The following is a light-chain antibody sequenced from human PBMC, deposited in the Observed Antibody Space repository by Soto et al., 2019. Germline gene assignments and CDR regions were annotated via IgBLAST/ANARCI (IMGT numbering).Light chain of an antibody. CDR3: QQYHNWPPWT. CDR1: QSVSSN. CDR2: GAS. Sequence: EIVMTQSPATLSVSPGERATLSCRASQSVSSNLAWYQQKPGQAPRLLIYGASTRATGIPARFSGSGSGTEFTLSISSLQSEDVAIYYCQQYHNWPPWTFGQGTKVDIK. V-gene: IGKV3-15*01. J-gene: IGKJ1*01.